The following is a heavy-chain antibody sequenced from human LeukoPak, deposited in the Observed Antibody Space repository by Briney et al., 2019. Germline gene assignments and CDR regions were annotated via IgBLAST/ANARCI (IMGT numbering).Heavy chain of an antibody. CDR1: GFTFSSYW. D-gene: IGHD3-3*01. Sequence: PGGSLRLSCAASGFTFSSYWMSWVRQAPGKGVEWVANIKQDGSEKYYVDSVKGRFTISRDNAKKSVYLQMNSLRGEDTAMYYCATDGGPFDNWGQGTLVTVSS. CDR2: IKQDGSEK. J-gene: IGHJ4*02. V-gene: IGHV3-7*01. CDR3: ATDGGPFDN.